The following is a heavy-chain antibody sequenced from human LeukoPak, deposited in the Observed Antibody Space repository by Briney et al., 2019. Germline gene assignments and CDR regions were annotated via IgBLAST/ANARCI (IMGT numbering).Heavy chain of an antibody. CDR3: AKGGSYYYYYYMDV. D-gene: IGHD1-26*01. CDR1: RFTFSTYA. V-gene: IGHV3-23*01. J-gene: IGHJ6*03. CDR2: ISGSGGST. Sequence: GGSLRLSCAASRFTFSTYAMSWVRQAPGKGLEWVSAISGSGGSTYYADSVKGRFTISRDNSKNTLYLQMNCLRAEDTAVYYCAKGGSYYYYYYMDVWGKGTTVTVSS.